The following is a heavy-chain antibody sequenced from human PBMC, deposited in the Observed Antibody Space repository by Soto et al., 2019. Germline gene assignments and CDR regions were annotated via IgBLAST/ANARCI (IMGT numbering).Heavy chain of an antibody. CDR1: GFTFSSYW. Sequence: GGSLRLSCAASGFTFSSYWMSWVRQAPGNGLEWVSTITGSGGSTFYADSVKGRFTISRDNSKNTLYLQMNSLRAEDTAIYYCASVDYGAYIPHFDYWGQGTLVTVS. CDR3: ASVDYGAYIPHFDY. J-gene: IGHJ4*02. CDR2: ITGSGGST. D-gene: IGHD4-17*01. V-gene: IGHV3-23*01.